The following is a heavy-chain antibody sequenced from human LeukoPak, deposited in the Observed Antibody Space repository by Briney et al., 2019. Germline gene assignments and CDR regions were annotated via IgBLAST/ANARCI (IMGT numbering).Heavy chain of an antibody. CDR1: GYTFTGHY. D-gene: IGHD5-18*01. V-gene: IGHV1-2*02. Sequence: ASVTVSCKASGYTFTGHYIHWVRQAPGQGLEWMGWINPNSGDTNYARNSQGRVTMTRDTSISTAYMELSRLRSDDTAVYYCARGDTAMVTLFDYWGQGTLVTVSS. CDR2: INPNSGDT. J-gene: IGHJ4*02. CDR3: ARGDTAMVTLFDY.